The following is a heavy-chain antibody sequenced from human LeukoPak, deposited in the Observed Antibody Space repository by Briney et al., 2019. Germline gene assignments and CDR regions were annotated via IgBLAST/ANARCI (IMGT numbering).Heavy chain of an antibody. V-gene: IGHV3-30-3*01. J-gene: IGHJ4*02. CDR2: ISYDGSNK. CDR3: ARCFSSSWSNFDY. CDR1: GFTFSSYA. Sequence: GGSLRLSCAASGFTFSSYAMHWVLQAPGKGLEWVAVISYDGSNKYYADSVKGRFTISRDNSKNTLYLQMNSLRAEDTAVYYCARCFSSSWSNFDYWGQGTLVTVSS. D-gene: IGHD6-13*01.